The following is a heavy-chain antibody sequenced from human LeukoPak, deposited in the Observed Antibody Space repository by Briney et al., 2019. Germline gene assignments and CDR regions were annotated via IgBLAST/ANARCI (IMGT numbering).Heavy chain of an antibody. V-gene: IGHV1-69*01. J-gene: IGHJ4*02. CDR2: IIPIFGTA. D-gene: IGHD1-26*01. CDR1: GXXXXYA. CDR3: ARDQSGSYDY. Sequence: GXXXXYAXXWVRQAPGQGLEWMGGIIPIFGTANYAQKFQGRVTITADESTSTAYMELSSLRSEDTAVYYCARDQSGSYDYWGQGTLVTVSS.